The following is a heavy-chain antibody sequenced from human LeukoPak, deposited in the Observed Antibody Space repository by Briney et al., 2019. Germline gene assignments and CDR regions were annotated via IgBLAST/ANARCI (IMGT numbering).Heavy chain of an antibody. D-gene: IGHD5-18*01. Sequence: SETLSLTCAVYGGSFSGYYWSWIRQPPGKGLEWIGEINHSGSTNYNPSLKSRVTISVDTSKNQFSLKLSSVTAADTAVYYCARRGRYSYGLSVDYWGQGTLVTVSS. CDR2: INHSGST. V-gene: IGHV4-34*01. CDR3: ARRGRYSYGLSVDY. J-gene: IGHJ4*02. CDR1: GGSFSGYY.